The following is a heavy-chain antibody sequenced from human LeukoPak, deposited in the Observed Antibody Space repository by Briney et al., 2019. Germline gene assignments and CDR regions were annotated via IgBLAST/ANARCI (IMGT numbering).Heavy chain of an antibody. Sequence: PSETLSLTCTVSGGSISSYCWSWVRQPPGKGLEWIGYIYYSGSTNYNPSLKSGVTISLDTSKNQFSLKLSSVTAADTAVYHCARDHFSYFDYWGQGTLVTVSS. J-gene: IGHJ4*02. V-gene: IGHV4-59*01. CDR1: GGSISSYC. CDR3: ARDHFSYFDY. D-gene: IGHD2/OR15-2a*01. CDR2: IYYSGST.